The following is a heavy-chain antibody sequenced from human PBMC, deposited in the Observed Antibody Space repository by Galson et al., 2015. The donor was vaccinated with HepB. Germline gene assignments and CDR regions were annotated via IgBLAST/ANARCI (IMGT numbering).Heavy chain of an antibody. CDR3: AKGGMVQGGFEDY. Sequence: SLRLSCAASGFTFSSYAMSWVRQAPGKGLEWVSAISGSGGSTYYADSVKGRFTISRDNSKNTLYLQMNSLRAEDTAVYYCAKGGMVQGGFEDYWGQGTLVTVSS. CDR1: GFTFSSYA. J-gene: IGHJ4*02. D-gene: IGHD3-10*01. CDR2: ISGSGGST. V-gene: IGHV3-23*01.